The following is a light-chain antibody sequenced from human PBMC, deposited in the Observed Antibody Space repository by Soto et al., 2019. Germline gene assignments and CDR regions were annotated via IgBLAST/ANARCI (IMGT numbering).Light chain of an antibody. CDR1: SSDVGGYNY. CDR3: NSYAGSYNWV. V-gene: IGLV2-8*01. CDR2: EVS. J-gene: IGLJ3*02. Sequence: QSALTQPPSASGSPGQSVTISCTGTSSDVGGYNYVSWYQQHPGKAPKLLIDEVSKRPSGVPDRFSGSKSGNTASLTVSGLQAADEADYYCNSYAGSYNWVFGGGTKRTVL.